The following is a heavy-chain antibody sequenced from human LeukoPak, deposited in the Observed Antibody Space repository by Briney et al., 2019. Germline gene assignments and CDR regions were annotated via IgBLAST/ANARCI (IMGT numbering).Heavy chain of an antibody. CDR3: ARYKSGYSSGVYFDY. Sequence: GGSLRLSCAASGFTVSSNYMSWVRQAPGKGLEWVSVIYSGGSTYYADSVKGRFTISRDNSKNTLYLQMNSLRAEDTAVYYCARYKSGYSSGVYFDYRGQGTLVTVSS. CDR1: GFTVSSNY. CDR2: IYSGGST. V-gene: IGHV3-53*01. D-gene: IGHD6-19*01. J-gene: IGHJ4*02.